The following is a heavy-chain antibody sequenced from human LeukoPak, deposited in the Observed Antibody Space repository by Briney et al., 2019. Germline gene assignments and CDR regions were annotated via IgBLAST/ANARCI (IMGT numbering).Heavy chain of an antibody. CDR2: IYPGDSDT. CDR3: AMSTIIVAGWAFDI. D-gene: IGHD3-22*01. CDR1: GYNFTSYW. Sequence: GESLKISCKGSGYNFTSYWIGWVRQMPGKGLEWMGVIYPGDSDTRYSPSFQGQVTISADKSTSTAYVQWSSLKASDTAMYYCAMSTIIVAGWAFDIWGQGTMVTVSS. J-gene: IGHJ3*02. V-gene: IGHV5-51*01.